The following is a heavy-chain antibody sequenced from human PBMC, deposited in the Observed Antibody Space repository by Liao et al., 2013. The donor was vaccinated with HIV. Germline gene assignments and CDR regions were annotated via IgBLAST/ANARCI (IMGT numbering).Heavy chain of an antibody. CDR1: GGSMSSYS. CDR3: ARGVPPDF. CDR2: VSHSGGT. Sequence: QVQLQESGPGVVKPSQTLSLTCSVSGGSMSSYSWNWIRQPAGKGLEWIGRVSHSGGTNYNPSLESRVMMSVDTSKNRFSLILTSVTAADTAVYFCARGVPPDFWGQGTLVTGLL. J-gene: IGHJ4*02. V-gene: IGHV4-4*07. D-gene: IGHD5/OR15-5a*01.